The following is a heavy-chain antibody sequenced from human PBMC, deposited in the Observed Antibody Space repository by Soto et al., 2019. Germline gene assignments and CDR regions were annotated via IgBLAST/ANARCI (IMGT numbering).Heavy chain of an antibody. CDR3: ARGVVGAGRHYYYGMDV. CDR1: GGSVSSGSYY. V-gene: IGHV4-61*01. D-gene: IGHD1-26*01. Sequence: SETLSLTCTVSGGSVSSGSYYWSWIRQPPGKGLEWIGYIYYSGSTNYNPSLKSRVTISVDTSKNQFSLKLSSVTAADTAVYYCARGVVGAGRHYYYGMDVWGQGTTVTVSS. J-gene: IGHJ6*02. CDR2: IYYSGST.